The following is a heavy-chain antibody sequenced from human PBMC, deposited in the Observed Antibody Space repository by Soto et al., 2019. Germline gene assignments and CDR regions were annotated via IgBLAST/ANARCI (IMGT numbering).Heavy chain of an antibody. D-gene: IGHD3-10*01. CDR1: GYTFTSYD. V-gene: IGHV1-8*01. Sequence: QVQLVQSGAEVKKPGASVKVSCKASGYTFTSYDINWVRQATGQGLEWMGWMNPNSGNTGYAQKFQGRVTMTRNTSISTAYMELSSLRSEDTAVYYCARVRLVRGVILYNYFDYWGQGTLVTVSS. CDR3: ARVRLVRGVILYNYFDY. J-gene: IGHJ4*02. CDR2: MNPNSGNT.